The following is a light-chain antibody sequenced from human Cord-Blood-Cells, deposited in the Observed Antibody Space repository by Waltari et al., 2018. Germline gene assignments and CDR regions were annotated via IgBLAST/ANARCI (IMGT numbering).Light chain of an antibody. Sequence: QSALTQTPSASGSPGKSVTISCTGTSSDVGGYNYVSWYQLPPGKARKLMIYEVSKRPSGVPDRFSGAKSGATAALTVSGLQAEDEADYYCSSYAGSNKLVFGGGTKLTVL. CDR2: EVS. CDR1: SSDVGGYNY. V-gene: IGLV2-8*01. J-gene: IGLJ3*02. CDR3: SSYAGSNKLV.